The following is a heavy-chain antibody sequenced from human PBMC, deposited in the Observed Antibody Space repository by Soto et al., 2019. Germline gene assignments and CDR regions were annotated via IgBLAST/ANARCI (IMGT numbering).Heavy chain of an antibody. D-gene: IGHD6-13*01. J-gene: IGHJ4*02. Sequence: QVQLVESGGGVVQPGRSLRLSCAASGFTFSSYAMHWVRQDPGKGLEWVAVISYDGSNKYYADSVKGRFTISRDNSKNTLYLQMNSLRAEDTAVYYCARGRGYSSSWFDYWGQGTLVTVSS. CDR1: GFTFSSYA. V-gene: IGHV3-30-3*01. CDR3: ARGRGYSSSWFDY. CDR2: ISYDGSNK.